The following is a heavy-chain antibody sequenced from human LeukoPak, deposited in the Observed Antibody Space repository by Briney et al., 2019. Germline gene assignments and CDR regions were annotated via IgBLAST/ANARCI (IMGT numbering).Heavy chain of an antibody. CDR1: GYTFTSYD. CDR2: MNPNSGNT. Sequence: ASVKVSCKASGYTFTSYDINWVRQATGQGLEWMGWMNPNSGNTGYAQKFQGRVTMTRNTSISTAYMELGSLRSEDTAVYYCARDRRPSGRYFDWLLTRYNWFDPWGQGTLVTVSS. V-gene: IGHV1-8*01. CDR3: ARDRRPSGRYFDWLLTRYNWFDP. D-gene: IGHD3-9*01. J-gene: IGHJ5*02.